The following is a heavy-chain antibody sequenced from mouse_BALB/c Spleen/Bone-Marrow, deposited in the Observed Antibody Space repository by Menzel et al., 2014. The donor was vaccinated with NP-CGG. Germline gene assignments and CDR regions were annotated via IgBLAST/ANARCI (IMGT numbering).Heavy chain of an antibody. D-gene: IGHD2-4*01. CDR2: IWGDGST. Sequence: VMLVESGPGLVAPSQRLSITCTVSGFSLTGYGVSWVRQSPGKGLEWLGMIWGDGSTDYNSALKSRLSISKDNSKSXVFLKMNSLQTEEAARCYCGRDSLLITRGLDYWGRGASGTVSS. CDR1: GFSLTGYG. V-gene: IGHV2-6-7*01. CDR3: GRDSLLITRGLDY. J-gene: IGHJ4*01.